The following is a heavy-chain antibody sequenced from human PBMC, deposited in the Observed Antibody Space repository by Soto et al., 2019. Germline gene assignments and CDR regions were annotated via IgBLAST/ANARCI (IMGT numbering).Heavy chain of an antibody. Sequence: ASVKVSCKASGGTFSSYSISWVLQAPGQGLEWMGGIIPIFGTANYAQKFQGRVTITADESTSTAYMELSSLRSEDTAVYYCARDQRPATAIPGMDVWGQGTTVTVSS. CDR1: GGTFSSYS. V-gene: IGHV1-69*13. CDR2: IIPIFGTA. J-gene: IGHJ6*02. D-gene: IGHD2-2*02. CDR3: ARDQRPATAIPGMDV.